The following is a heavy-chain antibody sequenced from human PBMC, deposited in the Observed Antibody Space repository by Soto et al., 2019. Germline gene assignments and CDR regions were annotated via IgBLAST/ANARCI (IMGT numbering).Heavy chain of an antibody. CDR1: GLTVNSNY. V-gene: IGHV3-66*01. D-gene: IGHD3-22*01. CDR2: IYSGDNT. Sequence: EVQLMESGGGLVQPGGSLRLSCAVSGLTVNSNYMSWVRQAPGKGLEWVSLIYSGDNTVYADSVKGRFTISRDNSKNTLSLQMNSLRAEDTAVYYCASWGSGYYWDYWGRGTPVTVSS. CDR3: ASWGSGYYWDY. J-gene: IGHJ4*02.